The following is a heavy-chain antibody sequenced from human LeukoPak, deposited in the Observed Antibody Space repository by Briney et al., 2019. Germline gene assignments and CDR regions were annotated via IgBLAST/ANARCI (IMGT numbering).Heavy chain of an antibody. CDR3: ARGRDNADWYFDL. J-gene: IGHJ2*01. CDR2: LYYSGTT. CDR1: VVSLSSYY. V-gene: IGHV4-59*01. Sequence: PSETLSLTCTVPVVSLSSYYWSWIRQPPGKGLEWIGYLYYSGTTNYNPSLKSRVTISVDMSKNQFSLKLSSVTAADTAVYYCARGRDNADWYFDLWGRGTLVTVSS. D-gene: IGHD2-2*01.